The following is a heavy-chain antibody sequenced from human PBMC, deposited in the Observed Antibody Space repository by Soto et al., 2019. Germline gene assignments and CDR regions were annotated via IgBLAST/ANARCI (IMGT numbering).Heavy chain of an antibody. CDR1: GFIFSSYA. J-gene: IGHJ4*02. Sequence: PGGSLRLSCAASGFIFSSYAMRWVLQAPGKGLEWVSAISGRGDRTYYADSVPGRFSVSRDNSKNTLYLQMNGLRVDDTAIYYCAGDDASGAYDFRGQGTQVTVSS. D-gene: IGHD5-12*01. V-gene: IGHV3-23*01. CDR2: ISGRGDRT. CDR3: AGDDASGAYDF.